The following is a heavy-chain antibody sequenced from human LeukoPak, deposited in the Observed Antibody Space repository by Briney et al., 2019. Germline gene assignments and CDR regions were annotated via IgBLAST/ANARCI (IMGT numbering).Heavy chain of an antibody. V-gene: IGHV3-15*01. CDR3: ATGSNRYDTSDFDY. J-gene: IGHJ4*02. Sequence: GGSLRLSCAASGFTFSNAWMNWVRQVPGKGLEWVCRIYSKTNGGTTEYAAPVKGRFTISRDDSKNTLYLQMHSLKTEDTALYYCATGSNRYDTSDFDYWGQGTLVTVSS. D-gene: IGHD3-22*01. CDR2: IYSKTNGGTT. CDR1: GFTFSNAW.